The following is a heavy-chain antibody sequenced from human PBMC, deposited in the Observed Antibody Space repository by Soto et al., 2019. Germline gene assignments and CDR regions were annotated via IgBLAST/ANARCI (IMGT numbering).Heavy chain of an antibody. D-gene: IGHD6-13*01. CDR1: GYIIASYW. J-gene: IGHJ6*02. V-gene: IGHV5-51*01. Sequence: GAPMKICWNGAGYIIASYWIGVGREMAGKVLELVWIIYPGDCDNRYSPSFQGEVPISAAKSISTAYLQSSSLQATDTAMYYCARQLAAGTWDYYYYYGMDVWGQGTTVTVSS. CDR2: IYPGDCDN. CDR3: ARQLAAGTWDYYYYYGMDV.